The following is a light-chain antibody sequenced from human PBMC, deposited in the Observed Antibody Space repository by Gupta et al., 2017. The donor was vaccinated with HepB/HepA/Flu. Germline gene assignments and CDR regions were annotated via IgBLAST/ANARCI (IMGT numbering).Light chain of an antibody. CDR3: SSFATNRDVL. J-gene: IGLJ2*01. V-gene: IGLV2-14*03. Sequence: QSALTQPAPVSGSPRQSITLSCTGTSSDIGAYNYVSWYQHHPDKAPKLIIYDVNFRPSGVSHRFSGSKSGNTASLTISGLQAEDEADYYCSSFATNRDVLFGGGTKMTVL. CDR1: SSDIGAYNY. CDR2: DVN.